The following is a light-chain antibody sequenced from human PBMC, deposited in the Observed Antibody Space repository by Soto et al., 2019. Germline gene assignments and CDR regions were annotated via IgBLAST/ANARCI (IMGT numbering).Light chain of an antibody. CDR2: AAS. V-gene: IGKV1-27*01. Sequence: DIQMTQSPSSLSAVVGDRVTITCRASQDIGNFLAWYQQKPGKVPKLLIYAASTLQSGVPSRFSGSGSGTDFTLTISSLQPEDVATYYCQKCKVAPFTFGGGTKVDIX. CDR1: QDIGNF. J-gene: IGKJ4*01. CDR3: QKCKVAPFT.